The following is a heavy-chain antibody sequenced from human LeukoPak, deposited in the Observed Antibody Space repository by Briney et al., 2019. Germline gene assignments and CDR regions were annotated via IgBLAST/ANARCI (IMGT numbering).Heavy chain of an antibody. V-gene: IGHV3-23*01. CDR3: AKDSVARNGIYDAFDI. D-gene: IGHD6-19*01. CDR1: GFTFSNYA. Sequence: GGSLRLSCVGSGFTFSNYAINWVRQAPGKGLEWVSGIGGGGGGTNYADSVKGRFTISRDNSKNILYLQMDSLRVEDTAVYYCAKDSVARNGIYDAFDIWGQGTTVTVSS. J-gene: IGHJ3*02. CDR2: IGGGGGGT.